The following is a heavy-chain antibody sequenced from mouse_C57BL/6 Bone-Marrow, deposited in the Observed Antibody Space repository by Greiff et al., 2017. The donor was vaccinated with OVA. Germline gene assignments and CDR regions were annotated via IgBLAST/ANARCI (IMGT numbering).Heavy chain of an antibody. D-gene: IGHD2-2*01. CDR3: TTAMVTTGGFDY. J-gene: IGHJ2*01. Sequence: SGAELVRPGASVKLSCTASGFNIKDDYMHWVKQRPEQGLEWIGWIDPENGDTEYASKFQGKATITADTSSNTAYLQLSSLTSEDTAVYYCTTAMVTTGGFDYWGQGTTLTVSS. CDR2: IDPENGDT. CDR1: GFNIKDDY. V-gene: IGHV14-4*01.